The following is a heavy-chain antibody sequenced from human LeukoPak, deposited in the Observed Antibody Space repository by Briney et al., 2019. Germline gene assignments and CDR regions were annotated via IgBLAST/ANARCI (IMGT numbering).Heavy chain of an antibody. Sequence: ASVKVSCKASGYTFTGYYMHWVRQAPGQGLEWMGWINPNSGGTSYAQKFQGRVTMTRDTSISTAYMELSRLRSDDTAVYYCARDLVRGVPLGYWGQGTLVTVSS. J-gene: IGHJ4*02. D-gene: IGHD3-10*01. V-gene: IGHV1-2*02. CDR3: ARDLVRGVPLGY. CDR1: GYTFTGYY. CDR2: INPNSGGT.